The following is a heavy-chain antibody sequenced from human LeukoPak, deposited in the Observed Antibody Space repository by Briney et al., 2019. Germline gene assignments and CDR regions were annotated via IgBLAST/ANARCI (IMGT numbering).Heavy chain of an antibody. J-gene: IGHJ3*02. D-gene: IGHD3-22*01. Sequence: GGSLRLSCAASGFTFSSYSMNWVRQAPGKGLEWVSSISSSSSYIYYADSVKGRFTISRDNAKNSLYLQMNSLRAEDTAVYYCARDPALMGYYDSSGYAEAFDIWGQGTMVIVSS. CDR1: GFTFSSYS. CDR2: ISSSSSYI. CDR3: ARDPALMGYYDSSGYAEAFDI. V-gene: IGHV3-21*01.